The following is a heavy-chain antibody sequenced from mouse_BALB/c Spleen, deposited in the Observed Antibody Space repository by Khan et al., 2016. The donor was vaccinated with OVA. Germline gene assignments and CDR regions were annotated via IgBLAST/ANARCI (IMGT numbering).Heavy chain of an antibody. D-gene: IGHD2-3*01. J-gene: IGHJ2*01. CDR2: INSGSTTV. Sequence: EVQLQEPGGGLVQPGGSRKLSCAASGFTFSSFGMHWVRQAPEKGLEWVAYINSGSTTVYYADTVKGRFTISRDNPKNTLFLQMTSLRSEDTAMYYCARDGYYYFDYWGQGTTLTVSS. CDR1: GFTFSSFG. CDR3: ARDGYYYFDY. V-gene: IGHV5-17*02.